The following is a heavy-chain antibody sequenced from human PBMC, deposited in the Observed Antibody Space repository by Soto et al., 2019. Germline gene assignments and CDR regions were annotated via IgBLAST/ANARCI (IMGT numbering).Heavy chain of an antibody. V-gene: IGHV3-23*01. CDR2: ISGSGDFT. Sequence: PGGSLRLSCAASGFTFSNYAISWVRQTPGKGLEWVSVISGSGDFTYYADSVKGRFTISRDNPKNTIYLQMNSLRAEDTAVYYCAKGFYVSWSYYNERVFDSWGQRSLVTVSS. D-gene: IGHD3-10*01. CDR1: GFTFSNYA. J-gene: IGHJ4*02. CDR3: AKGFYVSWSYYNERVFDS.